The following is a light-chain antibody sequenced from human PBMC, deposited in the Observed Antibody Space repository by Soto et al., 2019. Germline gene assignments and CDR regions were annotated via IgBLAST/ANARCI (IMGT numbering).Light chain of an antibody. CDR1: SSDVGTYNF. Sequence: QSALTQPASVSGSPGQSITISCTGTSSDVGTYNFVSWYQQHPGKAPKLIIFEVSSRPSEVSNRFSGSKSGNTASLTISGLQAEDEADYYCSSYTSSSTLFGGGTKLTVL. J-gene: IGLJ3*02. CDR3: SSYTSSSTL. V-gene: IGLV2-14*01. CDR2: EVS.